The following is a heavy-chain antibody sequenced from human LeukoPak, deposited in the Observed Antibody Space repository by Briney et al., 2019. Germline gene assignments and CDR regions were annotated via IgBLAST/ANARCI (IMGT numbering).Heavy chain of an antibody. CDR1: GFTFSSYS. CDR2: IWSSCSTI. D-gene: IGHD2-2*01. V-gene: IGHV3-48*04. Sequence: GSLRLSCAASGFTFSSYSMKWVRPAPGEGLEWVSYIWSSCSTIYYADSVKGRFTISRDNAKNSLYLQMNSLRAEDTAVYYCASFVIVVVPAAKSENNWFDPWGQGTLVTVSS. J-gene: IGHJ5*02. CDR3: ASFVIVVVPAAKSENNWFDP.